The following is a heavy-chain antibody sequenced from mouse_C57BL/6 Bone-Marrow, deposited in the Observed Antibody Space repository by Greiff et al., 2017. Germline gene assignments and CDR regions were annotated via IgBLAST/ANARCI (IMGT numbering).Heavy chain of an antibody. V-gene: IGHV1-69*01. Sequence: QVQLQQPGAELVMPGASVKLSCKASGYTFTSYWMHWVKQRPGQGLEWIGEIDPSDSYTNYNQKFKGKSTLTVDKSSSTAYMQLSSLTSEDSAVYYCARSGILRPRRGFAYWGQGTLVTVSA. D-gene: IGHD1-1*01. J-gene: IGHJ3*01. CDR1: GYTFTSYW. CDR2: IDPSDSYT. CDR3: ARSGILRPRRGFAY.